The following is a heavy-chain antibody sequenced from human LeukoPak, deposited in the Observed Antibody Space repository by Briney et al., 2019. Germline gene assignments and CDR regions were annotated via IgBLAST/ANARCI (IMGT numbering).Heavy chain of an antibody. J-gene: IGHJ4*02. D-gene: IGHD3-22*01. Sequence: GGSLRLSCAASGFTFSSYGMSWVRQAPGKGLEWVSGINWNGGSTGYADSVKGRFTISRDNAKNSLYLQMNSLRAEDTALYYCASGSGSGYYYFVYWGQGTLVTVSS. CDR1: GFTFSSYG. CDR2: INWNGGST. V-gene: IGHV3-20*04. CDR3: ASGSGSGYYYFVY.